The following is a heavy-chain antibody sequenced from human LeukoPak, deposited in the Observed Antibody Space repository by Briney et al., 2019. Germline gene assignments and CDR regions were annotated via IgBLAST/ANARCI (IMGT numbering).Heavy chain of an antibody. CDR1: GFTFGKYW. J-gene: IGHJ4*02. D-gene: IGHD3-3*01. CDR3: ARDQYDTWSRRGNFDS. V-gene: IGHV3-7*03. Sequence: GGSLRLSCVASGFTFGKYWMSWVRQAPGKGLEWVANIKLDGSEKNHVDSVKGRFTISRDNTKNSLYLQMNSLRAEDTAVFYCARDQYDTWSRRGNFDSWGQGTLVIVSS. CDR2: IKLDGSEK.